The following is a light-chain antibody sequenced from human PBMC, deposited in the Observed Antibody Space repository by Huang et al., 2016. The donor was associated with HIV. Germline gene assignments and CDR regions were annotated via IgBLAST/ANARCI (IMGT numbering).Light chain of an antibody. CDR3: QQSYSAPQT. J-gene: IGKJ1*01. V-gene: IGKV1-39*01. CDR2: AAS. Sequence: DIQMTQSPSSLSASVGDRVTITCRASQSISFYLNWYQQKPGKAPKLLIYAASSLQSGVPSSFSGSGSGTDFTLTISSLQPEDFATYYCQQSYSAPQTFGQGTKVEIK. CDR1: QSISFY.